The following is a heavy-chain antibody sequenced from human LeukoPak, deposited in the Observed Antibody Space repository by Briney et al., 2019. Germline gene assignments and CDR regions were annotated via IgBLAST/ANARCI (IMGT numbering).Heavy chain of an antibody. Sequence: WASVTVSCKASGYTFTSYDINWVRQAPGQGLEWVGWISTYNGNTNYAPNIQDRVTMTTDTSTSTAYMELRSLRSDDTAVYYCGRALLGGSDIYTPFSYWGQGTLVTVSS. D-gene: IGHD3-10*01. V-gene: IGHV1-18*01. J-gene: IGHJ4*02. CDR2: ISTYNGNT. CDR3: GRALLGGSDIYTPFSY. CDR1: GYTFTSYD.